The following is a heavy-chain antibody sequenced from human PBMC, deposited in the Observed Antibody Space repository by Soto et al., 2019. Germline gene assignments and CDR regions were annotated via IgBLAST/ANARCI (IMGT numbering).Heavy chain of an antibody. Sequence: SETLSLTCTVSGGSISSSSYYWGWIRQPPGKGLEWIGSIYYSGSTYYNPSLKSRVTISVDTSKNQFSLKLSSVTAADTAVYYCARKGQGGYYYYYMDVWGKGTTVTVSS. V-gene: IGHV4-39*01. CDR2: IYYSGST. J-gene: IGHJ6*03. CDR3: ARKGQGGYYYYYMDV. CDR1: GGSISSSSYY. D-gene: IGHD3-16*01.